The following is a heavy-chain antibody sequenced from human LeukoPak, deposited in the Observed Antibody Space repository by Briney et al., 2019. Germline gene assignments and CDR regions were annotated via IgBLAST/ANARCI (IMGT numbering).Heavy chain of an antibody. D-gene: IGHD3-10*01. CDR3: AKDASLWFGEAPADY. V-gene: IGHV3-48*01. CDR1: GFTFSSYS. Sequence: GGSLRLSCAASGFTFSSYSMNWVRQAPGKGLEWVSYISSSSSTIYYADSVKGRFTISRDNAKNSLYLQMNSLRAEDTAVYYCAKDASLWFGEAPADYWGQGTLVTVSS. CDR2: ISSSSSTI. J-gene: IGHJ4*02.